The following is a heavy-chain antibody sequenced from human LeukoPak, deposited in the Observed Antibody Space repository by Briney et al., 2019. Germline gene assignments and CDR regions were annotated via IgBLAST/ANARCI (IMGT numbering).Heavy chain of an antibody. Sequence: SVKVSCKASKGTFSGYAISWVRQAPGQGLEWMGGIIPIFGTANYAQKFQGRVTITADESTSTAYMELRSLRSDDTAVYYCARAVLPDIVATLPGYWGQGTLVTVSS. CDR3: ARAVLPDIVATLPGY. CDR2: IIPIFGTA. CDR1: KGTFSGYA. J-gene: IGHJ4*02. D-gene: IGHD5-12*01. V-gene: IGHV1-69*13.